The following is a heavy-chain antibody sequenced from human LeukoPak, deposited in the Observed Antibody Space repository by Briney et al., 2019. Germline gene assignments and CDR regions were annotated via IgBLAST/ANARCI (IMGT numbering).Heavy chain of an antibody. V-gene: IGHV4-59*01. CDR1: GGSISSYY. CDR3: ARDLSGSFNFDY. CDR2: IYYSGST. J-gene: IGHJ4*02. D-gene: IGHD1-26*01. Sequence: SETLSLTCTVSGGSISSYYWSWIRQPPGKGLEWIGYIYYSGSTNYNPSLKSRVTISVDTSKNQFPLKLSSVTAADTAVYYCARDLSGSFNFDYWGQGTLVTVSS.